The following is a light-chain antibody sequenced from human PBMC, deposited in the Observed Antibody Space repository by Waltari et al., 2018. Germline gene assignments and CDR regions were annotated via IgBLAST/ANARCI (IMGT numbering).Light chain of an antibody. Sequence: QSALTQPASVSGSPGQSITISCTGTSSDIGANNYVSWYRQHPGKAPKLILYHVTTRPSGVSNRFSGSKSGNTASLTSSGLQAEDEADYFCSSYTITYTRVFGGGTKLTVL. J-gene: IGLJ3*02. V-gene: IGLV2-14*01. CDR3: SSYTITYTRV. CDR2: HVT. CDR1: SSDIGANNY.